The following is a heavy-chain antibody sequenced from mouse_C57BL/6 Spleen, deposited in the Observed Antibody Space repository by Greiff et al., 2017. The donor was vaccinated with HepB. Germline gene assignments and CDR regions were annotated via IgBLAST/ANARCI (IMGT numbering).Heavy chain of an antibody. V-gene: IGHV2-9-1*01. D-gene: IGHD1-1*01. J-gene: IGHJ2*01. CDR3: ARESPYYYGSSYLYFDY. Sequence: VQLKESGPGLVAPSQSLSITCTVSGFSLTSYAISWVRQPPGKGLEWLGVIWTGGGTNYNSALKSRLSISKDNSKSQVFLKMNSLQTDDTARYYCARESPYYYGSSYLYFDYWGQGTTLTVSS. CDR2: IWTGGGT. CDR1: GFSLTSYA.